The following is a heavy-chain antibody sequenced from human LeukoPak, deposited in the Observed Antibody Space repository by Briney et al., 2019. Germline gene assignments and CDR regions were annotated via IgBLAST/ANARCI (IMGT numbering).Heavy chain of an antibody. CDR1: GYTFTGYY. CDR2: INPNSGGT. J-gene: IGHJ3*02. D-gene: IGHD4-17*01. Sequence: ASVKVSCKASGYTFTGYYMHWVRQAPGQGLEWMGWINPNSGGTNYAQKFQGRVTMTRDTSISTAYMELSRLRSGDTAVYYCAREGDGDYGVAFDIWGQGTMVTVSS. V-gene: IGHV1-2*02. CDR3: AREGDGDYGVAFDI.